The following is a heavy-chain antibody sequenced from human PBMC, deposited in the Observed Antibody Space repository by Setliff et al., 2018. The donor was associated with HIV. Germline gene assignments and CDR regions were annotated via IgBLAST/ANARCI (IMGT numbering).Heavy chain of an antibody. Sequence: ASVKVSCKASGYTFTSCGISWLRQAPGQGPEWMGWISAYNGNTNYAQKLQGRVTMTTDTSTSTAYMELRSLRSDDTAVYYCAGLRGLPIFGVPEGPFDYWGQGTLVTVSS. CDR2: ISAYNGNT. J-gene: IGHJ4*02. CDR1: GYTFTSCG. D-gene: IGHD3-3*01. V-gene: IGHV1-18*01. CDR3: AGLRGLPIFGVPEGPFDY.